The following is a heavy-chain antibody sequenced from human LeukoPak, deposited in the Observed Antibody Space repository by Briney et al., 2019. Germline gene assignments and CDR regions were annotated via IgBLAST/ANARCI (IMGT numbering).Heavy chain of an antibody. CDR1: GFTFSSYA. D-gene: IGHD3-10*01. Sequence: GGSLRLSCAASGFTFSSYAMSWVRQAPGKGLEWVSAISGSGGSTYYADSVKGRFTISRDNSKNTLYLQMNSLRAEDTAVYYCAKDAAYGSGYYYYYMDVWGKGTTVTVSS. J-gene: IGHJ6*03. CDR3: AKDAAYGSGYYYYYMDV. V-gene: IGHV3-23*01. CDR2: ISGSGGST.